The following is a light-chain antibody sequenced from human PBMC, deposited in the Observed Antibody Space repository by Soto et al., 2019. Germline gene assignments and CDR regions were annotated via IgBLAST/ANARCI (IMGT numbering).Light chain of an antibody. CDR2: SAS. V-gene: IGKV1-39*01. CDR1: QSISRY. Sequence: DSQMTQSPSSLSASLGDSVTLSCRASQSISRYAHSYQQKPGTAPKLLIFSASGWQSGVPSRFSGGEYGTEFTLTISSLQLEDFATYYCQQSHTNPLTFGGGTKVDIK. CDR3: QQSHTNPLT. J-gene: IGKJ4*01.